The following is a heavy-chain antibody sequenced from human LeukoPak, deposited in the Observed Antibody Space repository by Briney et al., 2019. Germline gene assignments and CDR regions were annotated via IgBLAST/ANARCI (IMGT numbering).Heavy chain of an antibody. CDR3: ARASSDPYYYYYGMDV. CDR1: GYTFTDSY. J-gene: IGHJ6*02. V-gene: IGHV1-2*02. D-gene: IGHD3-10*01. Sequence: ASVKVSCRASGYTFTDSYMHWVRQAPGQGLEWMGWVNPQSGGTKYSQKFQGRVTMTRDTSNNTAYMELSRLRSDDTAVYYCARASSDPYYYYYGMDVWSQGTTVTVSS. CDR2: VNPQSGGT.